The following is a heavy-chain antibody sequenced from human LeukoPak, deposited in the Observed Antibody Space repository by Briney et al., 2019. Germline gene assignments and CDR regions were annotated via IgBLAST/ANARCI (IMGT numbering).Heavy chain of an antibody. D-gene: IGHD2-15*01. CDR2: INHRGST. CDR3: ARAPGAALD. Sequence: PSETLSLTCAVYGGSFSGYYWSWIRQPPGKGLEWIGEINHRGSTNYNPSLKSRVTVSLDTSKNQSSLKPSSVTAADTAVYYCARAPGAALDWGQGTLVTVSS. J-gene: IGHJ4*02. V-gene: IGHV4-34*01. CDR1: GGSFSGYY.